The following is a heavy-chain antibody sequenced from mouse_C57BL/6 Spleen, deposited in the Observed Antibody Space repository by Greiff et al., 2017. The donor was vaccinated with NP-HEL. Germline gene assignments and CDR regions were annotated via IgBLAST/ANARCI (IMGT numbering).Heavy chain of an antibody. J-gene: IGHJ1*03. D-gene: IGHD1-1*01. Sequence: DVKLVESEGGLVQPGSSMKLSCTASGFTFSDYYMAWVRQVPEKGLEWVANINYDGSSTYYLDSLKSRFIISRDNAKNILYLQMSSLKSEDTATYYCARPVPSYWYFDVWGTGTTVTVSS. CDR2: INYDGSST. CDR1: GFTFSDYY. CDR3: ARPVPSYWYFDV. V-gene: IGHV5-16*01.